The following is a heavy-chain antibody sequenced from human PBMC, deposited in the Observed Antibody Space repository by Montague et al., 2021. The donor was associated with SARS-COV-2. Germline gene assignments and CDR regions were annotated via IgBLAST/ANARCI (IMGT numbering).Heavy chain of an antibody. V-gene: IGHV3-21*01. D-gene: IGHD6-13*01. J-gene: IGHJ4*02. Sequence: SRRLSCAASGFSFSTYSMNWVRQAPGKGLEWVSSISSSSSYIYYADSVKGRFTISRDNAKNSLYLRMNSLRAEDTAVYYCGGVIPSSYGIGDYWGQGTLVAVSS. CDR1: GFSFSTYS. CDR2: ISSSSSYI. CDR3: GGVIPSSYGIGDY.